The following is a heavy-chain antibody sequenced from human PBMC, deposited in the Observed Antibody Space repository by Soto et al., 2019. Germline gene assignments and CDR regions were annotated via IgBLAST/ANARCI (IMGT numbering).Heavy chain of an antibody. CDR3: AREELGTVTPEAWDAFDI. CDR1: GFTFSSYW. Sequence: EVQLVESGGGLVQPGGSLRLSCAASGFTFSSYWMSWVRQAPGKGLEWVANIKQDGSEKYYVDSVKGRFTISRDNAKNSLYLQMNSLMAEDTAVYCCAREELGTVTPEAWDAFDIWGQGTMVTVSS. V-gene: IGHV3-7*01. J-gene: IGHJ3*02. D-gene: IGHD4-17*01. CDR2: IKQDGSEK.